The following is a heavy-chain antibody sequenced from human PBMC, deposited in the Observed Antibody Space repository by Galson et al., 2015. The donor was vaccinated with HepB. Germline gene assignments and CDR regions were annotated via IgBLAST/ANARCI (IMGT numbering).Heavy chain of an antibody. Sequence: SVKVSCKASGYTFTGYYMHWVRQAPGQGLEWMGWINPNSGGTNYAQKFQGWVTMTRDTSISTAYMELSRLRSDDTAVYYCARESIFGVVIRGRAGGMDVWGQGTTVTVSS. J-gene: IGHJ6*02. CDR1: GYTFTGYY. V-gene: IGHV1-2*04. CDR2: INPNSGGT. D-gene: IGHD3-3*01. CDR3: ARESIFGVVIRGRAGGMDV.